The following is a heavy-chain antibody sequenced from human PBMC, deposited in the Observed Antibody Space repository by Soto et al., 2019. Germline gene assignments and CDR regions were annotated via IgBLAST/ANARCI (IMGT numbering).Heavy chain of an antibody. Sequence: GGSLRLSCVAPDFTFSTYWMAWLRQTPGKGLEFVANIRQDGREINYLDSGKGRFTISRDNAEKSLFLQMNSLRAEDTAVYYCATDRWTGAFDFRGQGTVVTVSS. J-gene: IGHJ3*01. CDR2: IRQDGREI. CDR3: ATDRWTGAFDF. D-gene: IGHD1-1*01. CDR1: DFTFSTYW. V-gene: IGHV3-7*01.